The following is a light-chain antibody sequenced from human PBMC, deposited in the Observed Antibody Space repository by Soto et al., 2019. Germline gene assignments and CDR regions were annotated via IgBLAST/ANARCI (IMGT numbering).Light chain of an antibody. CDR2: IND. CDR3: AAWDDSLSTWV. V-gene: IGLV1-44*01. Sequence: QSVLTQPPSASGTPGQRVTISCSGSSSNIGSNTVNWYQQLPGTAPKLLIFINDQRPSGVPDRFSGSKSGTSASLAISGLHSEDEADYSCAAWDDSLSTWVFGGGTQLTVL. CDR1: SSNIGSNT. J-gene: IGLJ3*02.